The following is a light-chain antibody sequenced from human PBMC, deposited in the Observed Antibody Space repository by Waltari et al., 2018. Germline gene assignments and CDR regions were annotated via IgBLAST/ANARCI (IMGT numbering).Light chain of an antibody. CDR2: DAS. CDR3: QQYDNLLGIT. CDR1: QDISNY. Sequence: DIQMTQSPSSLSASVGDRVTITCQASQDISNYLNWYQQKPGKAPKLLIYDASNLETGVPSRFSGSGSGTDFTFTISSLQPEDIATYSCQQYDNLLGITVGQGTRLEIK. V-gene: IGKV1-33*01. J-gene: IGKJ5*01.